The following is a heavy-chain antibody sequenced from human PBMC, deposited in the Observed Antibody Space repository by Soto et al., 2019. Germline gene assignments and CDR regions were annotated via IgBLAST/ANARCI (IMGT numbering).Heavy chain of an antibody. CDR2: ISDSEST. Sequence: SETLSLTCTVSGGSISGSSYYWGWIRQPPGKGLEWIGSISDSESTYYNLSLKSRITMSVDTSKNQFSLKLSSVSAADTAVYYCARQNPLNWFDPWGQGTLVTVS. CDR3: ARQNPLNWFDP. V-gene: IGHV4-39*01. CDR1: GGSISGSSYY. J-gene: IGHJ5*02.